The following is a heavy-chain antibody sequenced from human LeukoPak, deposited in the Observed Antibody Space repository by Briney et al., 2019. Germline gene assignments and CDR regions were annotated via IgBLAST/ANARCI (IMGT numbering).Heavy chain of an antibody. CDR2: IRSKANSYAT. D-gene: IGHD3-22*01. CDR3: TRTYYYDSSGRGGAFDI. Sequence: GGSLRLSCAASGFTLSGSAMHWVRQASGKGLEWVGRIRSKANSYATAYAASVKGRFTISRDDSKNTAYLQMDGLKTEDTAVYYCTRTYYYDSSGRGGAFDIWGQGTMVTVSS. J-gene: IGHJ3*02. V-gene: IGHV3-73*01. CDR1: GFTLSGSA.